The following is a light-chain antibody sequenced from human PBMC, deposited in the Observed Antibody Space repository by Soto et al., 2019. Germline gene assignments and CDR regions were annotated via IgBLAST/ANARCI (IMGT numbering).Light chain of an antibody. CDR3: QQYGNSKT. Sequence: EIVLTQSPRTLSLSPGERATLSCRASQSVSSSYLVGYQQKPGQAPSLLLYGASSRATGIPDRFSGSGSGTDFTLTISRLEPEDFAVYYCQQYGNSKTFGQGTKVDIK. V-gene: IGKV3-20*01. CDR1: QSVSSSY. CDR2: GAS. J-gene: IGKJ1*01.